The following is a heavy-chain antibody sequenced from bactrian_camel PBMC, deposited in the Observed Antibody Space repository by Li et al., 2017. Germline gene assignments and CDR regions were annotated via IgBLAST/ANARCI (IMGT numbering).Heavy chain of an antibody. CDR3: AATSNWYGVSWLRGLGSESNY. CDR1: EYTHRQNC. CDR2: MYQGGAKT. Sequence: HVQLVESGGGSVQAGGSLRLSCVVSEYTHRQNCLAWFRQAPGKEREGVAAMYQGGAKTYYADSVKGRFTISQDNAKNTLYLQMNSLKPEDTAMYYCAATSNWYGVSWLRGLGSESNYWGQGTQVTVS. J-gene: IGHJ4*01. V-gene: IGHV3S1*01. D-gene: IGHD6*01.